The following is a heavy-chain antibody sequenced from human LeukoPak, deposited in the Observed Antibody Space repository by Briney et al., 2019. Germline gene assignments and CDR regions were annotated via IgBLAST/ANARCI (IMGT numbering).Heavy chain of an antibody. CDR1: GYTFTIYG. J-gene: IGHJ5*02. D-gene: IGHD6-13*01. CDR3: ARDLRVRIAAAGTANWFDP. CDR2: ISAYNGNT. Sequence: RASVTVSFKASGYTFTIYGISWVGQAPGQGGEGMGWISAYNGNTNYAQKLQGRVTMTTDTSTSTAYIELRSLRSDDTAVYYCARDLRVRIAAAGTANWFDPWGQGTLVTVSS. V-gene: IGHV1-18*01.